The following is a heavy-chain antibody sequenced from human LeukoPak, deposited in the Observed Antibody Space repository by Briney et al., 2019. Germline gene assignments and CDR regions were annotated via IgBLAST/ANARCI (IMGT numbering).Heavy chain of an antibody. V-gene: IGHV3-9*01. D-gene: IGHD5-24*01. CDR3: ASQMAATSH. CDR1: GFNFDDFG. Sequence: GRSLTLSCAASGFNFDDFGMHWVRRPPGKGLEWVAGISWNSGATAYAESVKGRFTISRDNSKNILYLQVNSLLAEDTAVYFCASQMAATSHWGQGILVTVSS. J-gene: IGHJ4*02. CDR2: ISWNSGAT.